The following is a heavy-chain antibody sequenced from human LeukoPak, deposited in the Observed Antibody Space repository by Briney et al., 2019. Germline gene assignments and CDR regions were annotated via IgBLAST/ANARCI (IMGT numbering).Heavy chain of an antibody. Sequence: GGSLRLSCTASGFTFSTYGMHWVRQAPGKGLEWVTLISYDGSTKYYSDSVKGRFTISRDNAKNTLYLQMNSLRAEDTAVYYCARVGATTRNSFDYWGQGTLVTVSS. CDR2: ISYDGSTK. V-gene: IGHV3-30*03. CDR1: GFTFSTYG. CDR3: ARVGATTRNSFDY. D-gene: IGHD2-15*01. J-gene: IGHJ4*02.